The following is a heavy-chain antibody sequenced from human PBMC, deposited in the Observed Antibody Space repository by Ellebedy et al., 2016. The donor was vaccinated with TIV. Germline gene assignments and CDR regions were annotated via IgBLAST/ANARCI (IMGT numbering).Heavy chain of an antibody. D-gene: IGHD3-10*01. CDR1: GFSLSNARMG. V-gene: IGHV2-26*01. J-gene: IGHJ4*02. CDR2: IFSNDEK. Sequence: SGPTLVKPTETLTLTCTVSGFSLSNARMGVSWIRQPPGKALEWLAHIFSNDEKSYSTSLKSRLTISKDTSKSQVVLTMTNMDPVDTATYYCARITMVRGVPVLDYWGQGTLVTVSS. CDR3: ARITMVRGVPVLDY.